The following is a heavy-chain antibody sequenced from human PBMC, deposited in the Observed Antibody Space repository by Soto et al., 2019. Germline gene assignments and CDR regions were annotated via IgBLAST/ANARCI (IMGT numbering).Heavy chain of an antibody. D-gene: IGHD3-16*02. CDR2: IYYSGST. CDR3: ARASVDYVWGSYRVGPFQH. CDR1: GGSISSGGYY. Sequence: SETLSLTCTVSGGSISSGGYYWSWIRQHPGKGLEWIGYIYYSGSTYYNPSLKSRVTISVDTSKNQFSLKLSSVTAADTAVYYCARASVDYVWGSYRVGPFQHWGQGTLVTVSS. J-gene: IGHJ1*01. V-gene: IGHV4-31*03.